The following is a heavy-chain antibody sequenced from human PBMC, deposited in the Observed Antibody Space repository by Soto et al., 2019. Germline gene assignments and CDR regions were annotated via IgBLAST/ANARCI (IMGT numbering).Heavy chain of an antibody. J-gene: IGHJ6*01. V-gene: IGHV4-30-4*01. D-gene: IGHD3-3*01. CDR3: ARDPITVFGVVPNYGMDV. CDR2: IYYSGST. CDR1: GGSFSSGDYY. Sequence: SETLSLTCTVSGGSFSSGDYYWSWIRQPPGKGLEWIGYIYYSGSTYYNPSLKSRVTISVDTSKNQLSLKLSSVTAAATAVYYCARDPITVFGVVPNYGMDVWGQGSTVTVSS.